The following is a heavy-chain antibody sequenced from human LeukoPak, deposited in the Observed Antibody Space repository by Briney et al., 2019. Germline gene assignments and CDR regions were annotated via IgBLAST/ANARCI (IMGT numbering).Heavy chain of an antibody. V-gene: IGHV3-23*01. D-gene: IGHD4-17*01. CDR3: AKGGAADYVVYEIDY. Sequence: GGSLRLSCAASGFTFSSYAMSWVRQAPGKGLEWVSAISGSGGSTYYADSVKGRFTISRDNSKNTLYLQLNSLRAEDTAVYYCAKGGAADYVVYEIDYWGQGTLVTVSS. CDR1: GFTFSSYA. J-gene: IGHJ4*02. CDR2: ISGSGGST.